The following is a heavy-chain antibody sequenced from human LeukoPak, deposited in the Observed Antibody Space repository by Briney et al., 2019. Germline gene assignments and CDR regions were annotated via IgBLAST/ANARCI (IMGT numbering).Heavy chain of an antibody. CDR1: GGTFSSYA. J-gene: IGHJ6*03. V-gene: IGHV1-69*01. D-gene: IGHD2-2*01. CDR2: IIPIFGTA. CDR3: ARSYCSSTSCYSGGIYYYYYMDV. Sequence: SVKVSCKASGGTFSSYAISWVRQAPGQGLEWMGGIIPIFGTANYAQKFQGRVTVTADESTSTAYMELSSLRSEDTAVYYCARSYCSSTSCYSGGIYYYYYMDVWGKGTTVTVSS.